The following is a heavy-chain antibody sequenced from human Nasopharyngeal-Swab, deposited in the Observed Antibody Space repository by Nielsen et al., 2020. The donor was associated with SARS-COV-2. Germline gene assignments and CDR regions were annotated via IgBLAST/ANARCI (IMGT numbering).Heavy chain of an antibody. D-gene: IGHD2-21*02. V-gene: IGHV3-15*01. CDR3: TTDLAYCGGDCYSPYYYGMDV. J-gene: IGHJ6*02. Sequence: WIRQPPGKGLEWVGRIKSKTDGGTTDYAAPVKGRFTISRDDSKNTLYLQMSSLKTEDTAVYYCTTDLAYCGGDCYSPYYYGMDVWGQGTTVTVSS. CDR2: IKSKTDGGTT.